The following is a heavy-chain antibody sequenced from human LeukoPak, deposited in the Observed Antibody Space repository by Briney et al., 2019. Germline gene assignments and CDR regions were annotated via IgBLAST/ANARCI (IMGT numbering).Heavy chain of an antibody. CDR2: IYHSGST. J-gene: IGHJ4*02. D-gene: IGHD1-26*01. Sequence: PSETLSLTCTVSGYSISSGYYWGWIRQPPGKGLEWIGSIYHSGSTYYNPSLKSRVTISVDTSKNQFSLKLSSVTAADTAVYYCARDLSGSYSHFDYWGQGTLVTVSS. CDR3: ARDLSGSYSHFDY. CDR1: GYSISSGYY. V-gene: IGHV4-38-2*02.